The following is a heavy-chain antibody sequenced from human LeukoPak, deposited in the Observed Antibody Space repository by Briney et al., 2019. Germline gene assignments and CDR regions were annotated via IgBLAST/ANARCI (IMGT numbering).Heavy chain of an antibody. Sequence: SETLSLTCTVSGGSISSYYWSWIRQPPGKGLEWIGYIYYSGSTNYNPSLKSRVTISVDTSKNQFSLKLSSVTAADTAVYYCARDRPVIAVAGTIDYWGQGTLVTVSS. CDR3: ARDRPVIAVAGTIDY. V-gene: IGHV4-59*01. J-gene: IGHJ4*02. CDR2: IYYSGST. CDR1: GGSISSYY. D-gene: IGHD6-19*01.